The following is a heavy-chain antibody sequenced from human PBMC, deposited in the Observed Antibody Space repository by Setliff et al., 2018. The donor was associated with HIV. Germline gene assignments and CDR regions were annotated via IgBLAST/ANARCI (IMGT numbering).Heavy chain of an antibody. D-gene: IGHD6-6*01. CDR3: ATLVKRFFPTIDAFDI. CDR2: VDPEDGET. Sequence: GASVKVSCKISGYTFIDHYIHWVQQAPGKGLEWMGRVDPEDGETITAEKFQGRVTMTADRSTDTIYMELSSLRSEDTAVYYCATLVKRFFPTIDAFDIWGQGTMVTVSS. V-gene: IGHV1-69-2*01. J-gene: IGHJ3*02. CDR1: GYTFIDHY.